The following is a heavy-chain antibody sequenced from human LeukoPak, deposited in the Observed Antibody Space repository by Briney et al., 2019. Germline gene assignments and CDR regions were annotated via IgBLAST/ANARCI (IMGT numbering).Heavy chain of an antibody. D-gene: IGHD3-9*01. V-gene: IGHV4-38-2*02. CDR1: GYSISSGYY. Sequence: SETLSLTCTVSGYSISSGYYWGWIRQPPGKGLEWIGSIYHSGSTYYNPSLKSRVTISLDTSKNHFSLKLSSVTAADTAVYYCARALYDILTGFCFDPWGQGTLVTVSS. CDR3: ARALYDILTGFCFDP. J-gene: IGHJ5*02. CDR2: IYHSGST.